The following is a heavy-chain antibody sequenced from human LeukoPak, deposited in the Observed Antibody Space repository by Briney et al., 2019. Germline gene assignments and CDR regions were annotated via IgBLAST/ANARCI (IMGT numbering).Heavy chain of an antibody. Sequence: SVKVSCKASGGTFSSYAISWVRQAPGQGLEWMGGIIPIFGTANYAQKFQGRVTITADESTSTAYVELSSLRSEDTAVYYCARGLTVVVPAAREYYYYMDVWGKGTTVTVSS. V-gene: IGHV1-69*13. D-gene: IGHD2-2*01. CDR1: GGTFSSYA. CDR3: ARGLTVVVPAAREYYYYMDV. CDR2: IIPIFGTA. J-gene: IGHJ6*03.